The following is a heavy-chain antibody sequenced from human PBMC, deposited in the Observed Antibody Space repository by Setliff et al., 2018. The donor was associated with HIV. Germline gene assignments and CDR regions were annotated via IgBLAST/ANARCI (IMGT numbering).Heavy chain of an antibody. Sequence: GGSLRLSCAASGFTLSRSNMNWFRQAPGKGLEWVSSISSTSSYIYYADSVKGRFTISRDNAKNSLYLQMNSLRAEDTAVYYCARDPDPYYCTTIVGYCSSTRGYSDYWGQGTLVTVSS. V-gene: IGHV3-21*01. CDR1: GFTLSRSN. CDR3: ARDPDPYYCTTIVGYCSSTRGYSDY. D-gene: IGHD2-2*01. CDR2: ISSTSSYI. J-gene: IGHJ4*02.